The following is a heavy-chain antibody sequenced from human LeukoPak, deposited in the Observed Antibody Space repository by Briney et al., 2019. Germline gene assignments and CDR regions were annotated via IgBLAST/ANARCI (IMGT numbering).Heavy chain of an antibody. CDR1: GASIPSSYY. D-gene: IGHD1-26*01. Sequence: SETLSLTCTVSGASIPSSYYWSWIRPPPGKGLECIGYISASGNTNYNPSLKSRVTISVDTSKSQFSLNLSSVTAADTAIYYCARLTGGGSYWGYFDYWGQGSLVTVSS. CDR2: ISASGNT. CDR3: ARLTGGGSYWGYFDY. J-gene: IGHJ4*02. V-gene: IGHV4-4*09.